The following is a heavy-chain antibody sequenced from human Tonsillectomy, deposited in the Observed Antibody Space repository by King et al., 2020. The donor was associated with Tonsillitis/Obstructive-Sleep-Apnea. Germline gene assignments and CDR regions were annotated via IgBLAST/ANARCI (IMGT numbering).Heavy chain of an antibody. Sequence: VQLQESGPGLVKPSQTLSLTCTVSGGSISSGGYYWSWIRQHPGKGLEWIGYIYYSGSTYYNPSLKSRVTISVDTSKNQFSLKLSSVTAADTAVYYCARAPYYYGSVSLPFFAYWGQGTLVTVSS. V-gene: IGHV4-31*03. CDR2: IYYSGST. CDR1: GGSISSGGYY. D-gene: IGHD3-10*01. J-gene: IGHJ4*02. CDR3: ARAPYYYGSVSLPFFAY.